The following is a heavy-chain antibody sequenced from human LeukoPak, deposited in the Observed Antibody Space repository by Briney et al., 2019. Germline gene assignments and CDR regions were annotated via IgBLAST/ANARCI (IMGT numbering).Heavy chain of an antibody. J-gene: IGHJ6*02. CDR1: GCTFTSYY. CDR3: ARDYDSSSSGYYYYGMDV. Sequence: ASVKVSCKASGCTFTSYYMHWVRQAPGQGLEWMGIINPSGGSTSYAQKFQGSVTMTRDTSTSTVYMELSSLRSEDTAVYYCARDYDSSSSGYYYYGMDVWGQGTTVTVSS. V-gene: IGHV1-46*01. CDR2: INPSGGST. D-gene: IGHD6-13*01.